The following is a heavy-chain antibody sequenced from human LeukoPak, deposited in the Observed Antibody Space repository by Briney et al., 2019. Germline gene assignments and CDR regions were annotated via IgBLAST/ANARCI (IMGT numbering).Heavy chain of an antibody. D-gene: IGHD3-16*02. CDR1: GGSISSGGYS. CDR3: ASPANYDYVWGNYRYDY. V-gene: IGHV4-30-4*07. J-gene: IGHJ4*02. CDR2: IYYSGST. Sequence: SETLSLTRAVSGGSISSGGYSWSWIRQPPGKGLEWIGYIYYSGSTYYNPSLKSRVTISVDTSKNQFSLKLSSVTAADTAVYYCASPANYDYVWGNYRYDYWGQGTLVTVSS.